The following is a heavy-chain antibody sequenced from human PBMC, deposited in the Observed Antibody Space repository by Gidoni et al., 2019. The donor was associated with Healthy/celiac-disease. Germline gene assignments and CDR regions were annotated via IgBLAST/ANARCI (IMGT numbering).Heavy chain of an antibody. D-gene: IGHD2-2*01. CDR2: IKQDGSEK. CDR3: ARDRGYCSSTSCSGYYYYYGMDV. V-gene: IGHV3-7*01. J-gene: IGHJ6*02. CDR1: GFTFSSYW. Sequence: EVQLVESGGGWVQPGGSLRLSCAASGFTFSSYWMSWVRQAPGKGLGWVANIKQDGSEKYYVDSVKGRFTISRDNAKNSLYLQMNSLRSEDTAVYYCARDRGYCSSTSCSGYYYYYGMDVWGQGTTVTVSS.